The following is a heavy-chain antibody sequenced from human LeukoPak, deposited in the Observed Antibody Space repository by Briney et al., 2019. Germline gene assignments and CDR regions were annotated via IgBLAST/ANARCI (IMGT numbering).Heavy chain of an antibody. CDR1: GYTFTSYD. V-gene: IGHV1-8*01. CDR2: MNPNSGNT. D-gene: IGHD6-13*01. J-gene: IGHJ4*01. Sequence: ASVKVSCKASGYTFTSYDINWVRQATGQGLEWMGWMNPNSGNTGYAQKFQGRVTMTRNTSISTAYMELSSLRSEDTAVYYCAVGGIAAAGKAVDYWGXGTLVTVSS. CDR3: AVGGIAAAGKAVDY.